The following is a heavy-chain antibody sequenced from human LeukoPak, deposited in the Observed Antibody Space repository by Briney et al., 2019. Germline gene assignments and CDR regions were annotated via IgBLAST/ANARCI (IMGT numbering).Heavy chain of an antibody. D-gene: IGHD3-10*02. J-gene: IGHJ6*04. CDR1: GFPFDDYG. CDR2: ISSSSSYI. V-gene: IGHV3-21*01. CDR3: AELGITMIGGV. Sequence: GGSLRISCAASGFPFDDYGMLWVRQAPGKGLEWVSSISSSSSYIYYADSVKGRFTISRDNAKNSLYLQMSSLRAEDTAVYYCAELGITMIGGVWGKGTTVTISS.